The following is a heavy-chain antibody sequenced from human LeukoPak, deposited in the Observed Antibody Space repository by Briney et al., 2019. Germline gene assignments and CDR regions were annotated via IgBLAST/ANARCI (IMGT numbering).Heavy chain of an antibody. D-gene: IGHD4-17*01. V-gene: IGHV4-4*07. CDR3: ARDRRNRGLTVTTYNWFDP. CDR2: IYTSGST. Sequence: PSETLSLTWTVSGGSISSYYWSWIRQPAGKGLEWIGRIYTSGSTNYSPSLKSRVTMSVDTSKNQFSLKLSSVTAADTAVYYCARDRRNRGLTVTTYNWFDPWGQGTLVTVSS. CDR1: GGSISSYY. J-gene: IGHJ5*02.